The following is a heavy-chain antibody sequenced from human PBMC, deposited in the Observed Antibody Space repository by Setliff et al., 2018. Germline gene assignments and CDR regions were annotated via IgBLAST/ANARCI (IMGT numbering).Heavy chain of an antibody. CDR3: ARGYGYSSGWYRVYFDY. Sequence: SETLSLTCAVYGGSFSGYYWSWIRQPPGKGLEWIGEINHSGSTNYNPSLKSRVTISVDTSKNQFSLKLSSVTTADTAVYYCARGYGYSSGWYRVYFDYWGQGTLVTVSS. J-gene: IGHJ4*02. CDR1: GGSFSGYY. D-gene: IGHD6-19*01. V-gene: IGHV4-34*01. CDR2: INHSGST.